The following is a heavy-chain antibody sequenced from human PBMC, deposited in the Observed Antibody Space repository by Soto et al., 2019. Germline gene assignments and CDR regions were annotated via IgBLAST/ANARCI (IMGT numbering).Heavy chain of an antibody. J-gene: IGHJ4*02. D-gene: IGHD5-12*01. CDR2: VKDGGHT. CDR1: GGSLSGYY. Sequence: QVQLQQWGAGLLKPSETLSLNCAVTGGSLSGYYWSWIRQPPGKGLEWIGEVKDGGHTNYSPSLRGRVTISSATSNHQFSLGLNSVTAADTGVYYCASGPEGVVATHWDQGSLVTGSS. V-gene: IGHV4-34*01. CDR3: ASGPEGVVATH.